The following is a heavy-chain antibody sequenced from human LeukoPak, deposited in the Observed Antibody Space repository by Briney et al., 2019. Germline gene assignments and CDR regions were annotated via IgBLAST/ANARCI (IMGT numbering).Heavy chain of an antibody. Sequence: GGSLRLSCAASGFTSISYWMHWVRHAPGKGLVWVSRITSDGGTTSYAASVKGRFTISRDTAKNTLYLQMNSLRAEDTAVYYCARGHHYYDSSAYYYWGQGTLVTVSS. D-gene: IGHD3-22*01. CDR2: ITSDGGTT. CDR3: ARGHHYYDSSAYYY. J-gene: IGHJ4*02. V-gene: IGHV3-74*01. CDR1: GFTSISYW.